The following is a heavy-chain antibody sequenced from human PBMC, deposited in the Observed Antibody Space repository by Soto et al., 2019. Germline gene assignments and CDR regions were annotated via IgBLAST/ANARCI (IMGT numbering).Heavy chain of an antibody. CDR3: ARDGARIAVFRVVYYFDY. V-gene: IGHV1-3*01. J-gene: IGHJ4*02. CDR1: GCTFSSRS. Sequence: ASVKVSCKASGCTFSSRSVHWVRQAPGQRLEWMGWINAGNGDTNYSQKFQGRVAITTDTSASSAYLELSTLRSEDTAVYYCARDGARIAVFRVVYYFDYWGQGTVVTVS. CDR2: INAGNGDT. D-gene: IGHD3-3*01.